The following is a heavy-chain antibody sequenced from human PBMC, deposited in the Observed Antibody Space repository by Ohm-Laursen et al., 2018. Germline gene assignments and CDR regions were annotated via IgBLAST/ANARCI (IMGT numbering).Heavy chain of an antibody. V-gene: IGHV3-11*01. Sequence: GSLRLSCAAFGFTFSDYYMTWIRQAPGKGLEWVSYISTGGSTVYYADSVKGRFTISRDNAKNSLYLQMNSLRAEDTAVYYCARVRNWNPDYWGQGTLVTVSS. J-gene: IGHJ4*02. CDR2: ISTGGSTV. CDR3: ARVRNWNPDY. CDR1: GFTFSDYY. D-gene: IGHD1-20*01.